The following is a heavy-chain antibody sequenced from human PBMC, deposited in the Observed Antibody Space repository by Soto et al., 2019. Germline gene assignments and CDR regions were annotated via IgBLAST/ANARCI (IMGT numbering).Heavy chain of an antibody. CDR3: ARDQQLVLSPHFDF. CDR2: INPSGGST. CDR1: GYTFTSYY. V-gene: IGHV1-46*03. J-gene: IGHJ4*02. Sequence: QVQLVQSGAEVKKPGASVKVSCKASGYTFTSYYMHWVRQAPGQGLEWMGIINPSGGSTSYAQKCQRRVPMTRDTSTSTVYMKLSSLRSDDTAVYSCARDQQLVLSPHFDFWGQGTLVTVSS. D-gene: IGHD6-13*01.